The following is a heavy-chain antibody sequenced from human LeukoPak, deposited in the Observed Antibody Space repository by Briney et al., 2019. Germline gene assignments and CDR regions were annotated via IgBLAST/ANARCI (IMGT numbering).Heavy chain of an antibody. D-gene: IGHD2-2*01. J-gene: IGHJ2*01. CDR2: IHYRGST. CDR3: ASLGGYCSSVSCYQYFDL. Sequence: PAETLSLTCTLSGGSISSRSYYWGWIRQPPGKGLEWIGTIHYRGSTFYNPSLKSRVTISVDTSKIQFSLKLSSVTASDTAVYYCASLGGYCSSVSCYQYFDLWGRGTLVTVPS. V-gene: IGHV4-39*01. CDR1: GGSISSRSYY.